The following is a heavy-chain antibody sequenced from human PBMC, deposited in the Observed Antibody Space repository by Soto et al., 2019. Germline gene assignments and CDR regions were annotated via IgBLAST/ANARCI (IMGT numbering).Heavy chain of an antibody. J-gene: IGHJ4*02. D-gene: IGHD6-19*01. CDR2: IYPGDSDT. V-gene: IGHV5-51*01. Sequence: PGESMRNSYKGSGYSFTSYWVGWVRQMPGKGLEWMGIIYPGDSDTRYSPSFQGQVTISADKSISTAYLQWSSLKASDTAMYYCARTPASNRKYSSGWDMYYFDYWGQGTLVTVSS. CDR1: GYSFTSYW. CDR3: ARTPASNRKYSSGWDMYYFDY.